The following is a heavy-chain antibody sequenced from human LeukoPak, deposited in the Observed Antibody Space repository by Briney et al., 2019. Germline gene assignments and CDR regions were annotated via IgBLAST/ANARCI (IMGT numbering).Heavy chain of an antibody. CDR3: AKDRAGYSYGYNAFDI. CDR1: GFTFSSYA. J-gene: IGHJ3*02. V-gene: IGHV3-23*01. Sequence: PGGSLRLSCAASGFTFSSYAMSWVRQAPGKGLEWVSAISGSGGSTHYADSVKGRFTISRDNSKNTLYLQMNSLRAEDTAVYYCAKDRAGYSYGYNAFDIWGQGTMVTVSS. D-gene: IGHD5-18*01. CDR2: ISGSGGST.